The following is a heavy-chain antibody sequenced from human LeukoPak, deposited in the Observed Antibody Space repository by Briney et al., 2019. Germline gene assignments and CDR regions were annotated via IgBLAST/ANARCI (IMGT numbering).Heavy chain of an antibody. J-gene: IGHJ5*02. CDR3: ARHGVIEYYGSGTGSWIDP. CDR2: IYTSGST. Sequence: SETLSLTCTVSGGSISSYYWSWIRQPPGKGLEWIGYIYTSGSTNYNPSLKSRVTISVDTSKNQFSLKLSSVTAADTAVYYCARHGVIEYYGSGTGSWIDPWGQGTLVTVSS. V-gene: IGHV4-4*09. D-gene: IGHD3-10*01. CDR1: GGSISSYY.